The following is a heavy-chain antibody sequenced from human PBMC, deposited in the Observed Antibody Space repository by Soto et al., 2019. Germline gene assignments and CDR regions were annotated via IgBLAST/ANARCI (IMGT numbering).Heavy chain of an antibody. CDR3: AKDYSSQYYFDY. CDR2: ISGSGGST. V-gene: IGHV3-23*01. CDR1: GFTFSSYA. J-gene: IGHJ4*02. D-gene: IGHD2-21*01. Sequence: EVQLLESGGGLVQPGGSLRLSCAASGFTFSSYAMSWVRQAPGKGLEWVSAISGSGGSTYYADSVKGRFTISRDNSKNPLYLQMNSLRAEDTAVYYCAKDYSSQYYFDYWGQGTLVTVSS.